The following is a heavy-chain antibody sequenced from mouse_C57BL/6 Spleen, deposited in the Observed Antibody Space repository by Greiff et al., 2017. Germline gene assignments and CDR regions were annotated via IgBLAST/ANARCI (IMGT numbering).Heavy chain of an antibody. V-gene: IGHV14-4*01. J-gene: IGHJ4*01. CDR1: GFNIKDDY. Sequence: VQLQESGAELVRPGASVKLSCTASGFNIKDDYMHWVKQRPEQGLEWIGWIDPDNGDTEYASKFQGKATITADTSSNTAYLQLSSLTSEDTAVYYCTYGNFLYYAMDYWGQGTSVTVSS. CDR3: TYGNFLYYAMDY. CDR2: IDPDNGDT. D-gene: IGHD2-1*01.